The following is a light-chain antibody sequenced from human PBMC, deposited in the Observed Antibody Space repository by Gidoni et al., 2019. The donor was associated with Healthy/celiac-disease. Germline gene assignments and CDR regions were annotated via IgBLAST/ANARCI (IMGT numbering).Light chain of an antibody. V-gene: IGKV1-5*03. J-gene: IGKJ1*01. CDR1: QSISRW. CDR3: QQYNSYPXT. CDR2: KAS. Sequence: IQMTQSPSTLSAAVGDRVTITCRASQSISRWLAWYPQKPGKAPKLLNYKASSLESGVPARFGGSGSGTEFTLTISSLQPDDFATYYCQQYNSYPXTFGQGTKVEIK.